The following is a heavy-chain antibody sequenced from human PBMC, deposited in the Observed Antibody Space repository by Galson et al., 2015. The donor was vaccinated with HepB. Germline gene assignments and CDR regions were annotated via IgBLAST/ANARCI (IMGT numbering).Heavy chain of an antibody. CDR2: ISSSSSTI. CDR3: ARDQRFGYFDY. CDR1: GFTFSSYS. V-gene: IGHV3-48*01. J-gene: IGHJ4*02. Sequence: SLRLSCAASGFTFSSYSMNWVRQAPGKGLEWVSYISSSSSTIYYADSVKGRFTISRDNAKNSLYLQMNSLRAEDTAVYYCARDQRFGYFDYWGQGTLVTVSS. D-gene: IGHD3-10*01.